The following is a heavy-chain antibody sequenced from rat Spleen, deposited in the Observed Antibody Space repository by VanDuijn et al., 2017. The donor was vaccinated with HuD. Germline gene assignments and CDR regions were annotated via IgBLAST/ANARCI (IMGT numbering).Heavy chain of an antibody. V-gene: IGHV5-31*01. CDR1: GFTFNKYW. D-gene: IGHD5-1*01. J-gene: IGHJ1*01. CDR3: ARLELGWYFDF. CDR2: ITHVGGTT. Sequence: EVQLTETGGGLVQPGRSLKLSCVASGFTFNKYWMTWIRQAPGKGLEWIASITHVGGTTFYPDSLKGRFTLSRDDARSTLYLQMDSLRSEDTATYYCARLELGWYFDFWGPGTMVTVSS.